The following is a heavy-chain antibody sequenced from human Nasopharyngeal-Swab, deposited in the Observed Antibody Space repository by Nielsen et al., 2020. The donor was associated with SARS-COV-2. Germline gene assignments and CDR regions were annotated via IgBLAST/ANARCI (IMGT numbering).Heavy chain of an antibody. CDR1: GFTFSSYA. J-gene: IGHJ4*02. D-gene: IGHD3-10*01. CDR2: ISYDGSNK. V-gene: IGHV3-30-3*01. CDR3: ARVDGWFGELFVDY. Sequence: GGSLRLSCAASGFTFSSYAMHWARQAPGKGLEWVAVISYDGSNKYYADSVKGRFTISRDNSKNTLYLQMNSLRAEDTAVYYCARVDGWFGELFVDYWGQGTLVTVSS.